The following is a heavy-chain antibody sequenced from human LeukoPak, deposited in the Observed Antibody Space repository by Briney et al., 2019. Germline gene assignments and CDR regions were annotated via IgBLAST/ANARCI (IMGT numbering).Heavy chain of an antibody. CDR2: IYYSGST. CDR3: ASTSYGGNSPVDY. D-gene: IGHD4-23*01. CDR1: GGSISSGGYY. Sequence: SETLSLTCTVSGGSISSGGYYWSWIRQHPGKGLEWIGYIYYSGSTYYNPSLKSRVTISVDTSKNQFSLKLSSVTAADTAVYYCASTSYGGNSPVDYWGQGTLVTVS. J-gene: IGHJ4*02. V-gene: IGHV4-31*03.